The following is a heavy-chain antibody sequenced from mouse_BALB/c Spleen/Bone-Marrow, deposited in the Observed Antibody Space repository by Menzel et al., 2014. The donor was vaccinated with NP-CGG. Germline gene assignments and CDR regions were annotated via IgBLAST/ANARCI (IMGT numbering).Heavy chain of an antibody. Sequence: EVQVVESGGGLVQPGGSLKLSCAASGFDFSRYWMSWVRQAPGKGLEWIGEINPDSSTINYTPSLKDKFIISRDNAKNTLYRQMSKVRSEDTALYYCARQNHYGRSDYWGQGTTLTVSS. J-gene: IGHJ2*01. CDR3: ARQNHYGRSDY. CDR1: GFDFSRYW. CDR2: INPDSSTI. V-gene: IGHV4-1*02. D-gene: IGHD1-1*01.